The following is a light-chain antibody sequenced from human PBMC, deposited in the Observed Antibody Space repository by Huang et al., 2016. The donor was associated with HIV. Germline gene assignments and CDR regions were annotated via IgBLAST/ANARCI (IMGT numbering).Light chain of an antibody. CDR3: QQYYTTPGT. CDR2: WAS. CDR1: RSILYNSNNKNY. V-gene: IGKV4-1*01. J-gene: IGKJ3*01. Sequence: DIVLTQSPDSLAVSLGERATINCSSSRSILYNSNNKNYLAWHQQKPGQSPKLLIYWASTREFGVPDRFRGSVSVTDFTLTISSLQAEDVAVYFCQQYYTTPGTFGPGTTVHIK.